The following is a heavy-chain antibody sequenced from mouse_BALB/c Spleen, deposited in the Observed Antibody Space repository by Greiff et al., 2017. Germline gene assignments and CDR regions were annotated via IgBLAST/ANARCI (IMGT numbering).Heavy chain of an antibody. CDR2: IWAGGST. CDR1: GFSLTSYG. Sequence: QVQLKESGPGLVAPSQSLSITCTVSGFSLTSYGVHWVRQPPGKGLEWLGVIWAGGSTNYNSALMSRLSISKDNSKSQVFLKMNSLQTDDTAMYYCAHYYGSSYWYFDVWGAGTTVTVAS. D-gene: IGHD1-1*01. V-gene: IGHV2-9*02. J-gene: IGHJ1*01. CDR3: AHYYGSSYWYFDV.